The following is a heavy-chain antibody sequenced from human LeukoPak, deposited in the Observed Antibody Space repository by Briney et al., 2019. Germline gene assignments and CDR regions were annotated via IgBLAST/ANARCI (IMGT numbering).Heavy chain of an antibody. CDR1: GGSISSYC. V-gene: IGHV4-59*01. J-gene: IGHJ3*02. D-gene: IGHD5-12*01. Sequence: NPSETLSLTCTVSGGSISSYCWSWIRQPPGKGLEWIGYIYYSGSTNYNPSLKSRVTISVDTSKNQFSLKLSSVTAADTAVYYCARDGYQKGAFDIWGQGTMVTVSS. CDR2: IYYSGST. CDR3: ARDGYQKGAFDI.